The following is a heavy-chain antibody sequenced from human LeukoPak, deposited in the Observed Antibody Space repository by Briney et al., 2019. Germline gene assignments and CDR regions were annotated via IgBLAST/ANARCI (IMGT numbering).Heavy chain of an antibody. CDR1: GFTFSSYG. Sequence: GGSLRLSCAASGFTFSSYGMHWVREAPGKGLEWVAVMSYDGSNKYYADSVKGRFTISRDNSKSTLYIQMNSLRAEDTAVYYCARAKPKNMVRGLIMRRESRYYFDYWGQGTLVTVSS. CDR2: MSYDGSNK. CDR3: ARAKPKNMVRGLIMRRESRYYFDY. J-gene: IGHJ4*02. D-gene: IGHD3-10*01. V-gene: IGHV3-30*03.